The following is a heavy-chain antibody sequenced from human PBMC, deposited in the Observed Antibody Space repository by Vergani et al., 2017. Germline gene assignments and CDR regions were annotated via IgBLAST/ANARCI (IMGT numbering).Heavy chain of an antibody. D-gene: IGHD5-12*01. CDR2: IYSTGST. V-gene: IGHV4-59*13. CDR3: ARDGRYGGSVFDH. Sequence: QVQLEESGPGLVKPSETLSLTCTVSGGSFNTYYWSWIRQSPGKGLEWIGYIYSTGSTNYNPSLNSRVTMSVDTSKNQFSLKLRSVTAADTAVYFCARDGRYGGSVFDHWGQGTLVTVSS. CDR1: GGSFNTYY. J-gene: IGHJ4*02.